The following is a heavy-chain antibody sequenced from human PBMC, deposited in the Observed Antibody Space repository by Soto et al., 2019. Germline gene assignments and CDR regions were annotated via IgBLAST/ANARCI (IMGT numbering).Heavy chain of an antibody. V-gene: IGHV4-59*01. CDR2: IYYSGST. D-gene: IGHD5-12*01. CDR1: GGSISSYY. Sequence: SETLSLTCTVSGGSISSYYWSWIRQPPGKGLEWIGYIYYSGSTNYNPSLKSRVTISVDTSKNQFSLKLSSVTAADTAVYYCARVWEATTNYYYYYMDVWGKGTTVTVSS. CDR3: ARVWEATTNYYYYYMDV. J-gene: IGHJ6*03.